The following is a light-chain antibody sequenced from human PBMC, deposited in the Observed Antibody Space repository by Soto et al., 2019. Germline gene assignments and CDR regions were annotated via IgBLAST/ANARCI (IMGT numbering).Light chain of an antibody. CDR3: SSSTSTSTYV. CDR1: SSDVGAYRS. V-gene: IGLV2-14*03. J-gene: IGLJ1*01. CDR2: SVT. Sequence: QSALTQPASVSGSPGQSITISCTGTSSDVGAYRSVSWYQQHPDKAPKLMIYSVTSRASGVSDRFSGSKSGNTASLTISGLQPEDEADYYCSSSTSTSTYVFGTGTKLTVL.